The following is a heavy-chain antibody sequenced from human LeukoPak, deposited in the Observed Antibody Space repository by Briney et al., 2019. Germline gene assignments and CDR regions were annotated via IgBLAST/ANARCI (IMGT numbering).Heavy chain of an antibody. CDR3: ALRVGRDGYKG. D-gene: IGHD5-24*01. Sequence: GESLKISCKGSGYKFTNYWIGWVRQMPRKGPEWMGIIYPGDSDTRYSPSIQGQVTISADTSISTAYLQWNSLKSSDTAMYYCALRVGRDGYKGWGQGTMVTVSS. CDR2: IYPGDSDT. V-gene: IGHV5-51*01. J-gene: IGHJ3*01. CDR1: GYKFTNYW.